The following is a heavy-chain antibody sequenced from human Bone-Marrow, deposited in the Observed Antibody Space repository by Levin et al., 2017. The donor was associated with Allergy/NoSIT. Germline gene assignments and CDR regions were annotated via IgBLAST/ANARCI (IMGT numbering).Heavy chain of an antibody. D-gene: IGHD4-17*01. CDR3: ARSFTTVTGWWFDP. CDR2: IYYSGST. CDR1: GGSIRSGGYY. J-gene: IGHJ5*02. V-gene: IGHV4-31*02. Sequence: SQTLSLPCTVSGGSIRSGGYYWSWIRQHPGKGLEWIGYIYYSGSTYYNPSLKSRVTISVDTSKNQFSLKLSSVTAADTAVYYCARSFTTVTGWWFDPWGQGTLVTVSS.